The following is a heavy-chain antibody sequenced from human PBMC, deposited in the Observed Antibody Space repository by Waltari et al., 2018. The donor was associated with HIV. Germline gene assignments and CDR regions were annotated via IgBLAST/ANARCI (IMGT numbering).Heavy chain of an antibody. CDR1: GFTFSSYW. J-gene: IGHJ4*02. CDR3: ATSRTFDY. D-gene: IGHD2-2*01. CDR2: IKQDGGEK. Sequence: EVQLVESGGGLFQPGGSLRISCAASGFTFSSYWMSWVRQAPGKGLEWVANIKQDGGEKYYVDSVKGRFAISRDNAQNSLYLQMNNLRAEDTAVYFCATSRTFDYWGQGTLVTVSS. V-gene: IGHV3-7*01.